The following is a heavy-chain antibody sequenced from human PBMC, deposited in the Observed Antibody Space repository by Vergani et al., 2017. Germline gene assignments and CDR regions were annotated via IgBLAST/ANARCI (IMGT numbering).Heavy chain of an antibody. CDR3: ARDGPRTTPYYYYYMDV. Sequence: QVQLVESGGGEVQPGRSLRLSCSAAGFPFSDYGVHWVRQAPGKGLEWVSVISYDGNKKNYADSVKGRFTISRDNSKNTLYLQMNSLRAEDTAVYYCARDGPRTTPYYYYYMDVWGKGTTVTVSS. V-gene: IGHV3-30*03. J-gene: IGHJ6*03. D-gene: IGHD1-14*01. CDR2: ISYDGNKK. CDR1: GFPFSDYG.